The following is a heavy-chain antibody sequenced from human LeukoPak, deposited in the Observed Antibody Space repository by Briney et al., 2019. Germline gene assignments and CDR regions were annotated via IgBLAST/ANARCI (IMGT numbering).Heavy chain of an antibody. V-gene: IGHV4-4*02. D-gene: IGHD1-14*01. CDR2: IYHSGST. Sequence: SGTLSLTCAVSGGSISSSNWWSWVRQPPGKGLEWIGEIYHSGSTNYNPSLKSRVTISVDKSKNQFSLKLSSVTAADTAVYYCARVGLDVTDYFDYWGQGTLVTVSS. J-gene: IGHJ4*02. CDR1: GGSISSSNW. CDR3: ARVGLDVTDYFDY.